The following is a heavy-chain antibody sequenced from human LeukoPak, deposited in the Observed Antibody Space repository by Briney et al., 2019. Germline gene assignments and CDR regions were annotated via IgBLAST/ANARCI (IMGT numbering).Heavy chain of an antibody. CDR3: ATPSSSSWYGFDP. J-gene: IGHJ5*02. CDR2: IDPNSGGT. D-gene: IGHD6-13*01. V-gene: IGHV1-2*02. CDR1: GYTFADYY. Sequence: GASMKVSCKTSGYTFADYYIHWVRQAPGQGLEWMGWIDPNSGGTNYAQKFQGRVTMTRDTSISTAYMELSRLTSADTAVYRCATPSSSSWYGFDPWGQGTLVTVSS.